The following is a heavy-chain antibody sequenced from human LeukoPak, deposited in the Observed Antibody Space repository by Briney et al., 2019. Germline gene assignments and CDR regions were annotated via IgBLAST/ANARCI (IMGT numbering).Heavy chain of an antibody. D-gene: IGHD1-26*01. V-gene: IGHV4-61*01. CDR3: AKGILVGATGYSFDY. J-gene: IGHJ4*02. CDR1: GGSVSSGRYY. Sequence: SETLSLTCTVSGGSVSSGRYYWTWTRQPPGKGLEWLGYIYDSGSTNYNPSLRPRVTISIDTPKNQFSLKLNSVTAADTAVYYCAKGILVGATGYSFDYWGQGTLVTVSA. CDR2: IYDSGST.